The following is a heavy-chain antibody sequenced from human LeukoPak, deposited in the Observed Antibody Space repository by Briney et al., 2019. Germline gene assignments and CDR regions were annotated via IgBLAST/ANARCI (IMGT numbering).Heavy chain of an antibody. CDR3: ARGRIAKIVVVHSFHYGMDV. CDR2: INDYTGNT. CDR1: GGSFTDYF. Sequence: SETLSLTCDVFGGSFTDYFWTWIRQSPGKGLEWIGEINDYTGNTNYNPSLNSRVSISLEKSKNQFSLELRSVAAADTAVYYCARGRIAKIVVVHSFHYGMDVWGQGTTVTVSS. V-gene: IGHV4-34*01. D-gene: IGHD3-22*01. J-gene: IGHJ6*02.